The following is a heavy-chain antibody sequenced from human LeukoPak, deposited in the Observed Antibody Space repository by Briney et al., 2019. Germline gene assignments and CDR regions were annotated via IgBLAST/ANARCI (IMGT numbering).Heavy chain of an antibody. D-gene: IGHD3-3*01. CDR2: IIPIFGTA. Sequence: ASVKVSCKASGGTFSSYAISWVRQAPGQGLEWMGGIIPIFGTANYAQKFQGRVTITADESTSTAYMELSSLRSEDTAVYYCARHSGVALVYYYGMDVWGQGTTVTVSS. V-gene: IGHV1-69*13. J-gene: IGHJ6*02. CDR3: ARHSGVALVYYYGMDV. CDR1: GGTFSSYA.